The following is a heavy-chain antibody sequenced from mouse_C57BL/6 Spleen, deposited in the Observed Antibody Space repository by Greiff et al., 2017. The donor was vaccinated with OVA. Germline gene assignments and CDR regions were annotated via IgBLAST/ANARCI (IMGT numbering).Heavy chain of an antibody. D-gene: IGHD4-1*01. J-gene: IGHJ4*01. CDR1: GYTFTSYW. V-gene: IGHV1-69*01. CDR2: IDPSDSYT. CDR3: ARGAVGRAMDY. Sequence: QVQLQQPGAELVMPGASVKLSCKASGYTFTSYWMHWVKQRPGQGLEWIGEIDPSDSYTNYNQKFKGKSTLTVAKSSSTAYLQLSSLTSEDSAVYYCARGAVGRAMDYWGQGTSVTVSS.